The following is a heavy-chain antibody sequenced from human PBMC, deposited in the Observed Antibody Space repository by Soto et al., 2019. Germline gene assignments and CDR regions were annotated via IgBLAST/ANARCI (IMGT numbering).Heavy chain of an antibody. CDR3: ASGPLWSGHYPEPDPFDS. J-gene: IGHJ4*02. CDR2: ITPTFGTA. CDR1: GGTFGSYA. Sequence: QVQLVQSGAEVKKPGSSVKVSCKASGGTFGSYAFSWVRQAPGQGLEWMGGITPTFGTATYAQKFQGRVTITAGESITTAYMELNSLRSEDTAVYYCASGPLWSGHYPEPDPFDSWGPGTLVTVSS. D-gene: IGHD3-3*01. V-gene: IGHV1-69*12.